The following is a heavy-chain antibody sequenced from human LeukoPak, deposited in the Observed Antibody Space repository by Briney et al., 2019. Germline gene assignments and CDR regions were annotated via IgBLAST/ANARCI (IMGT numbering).Heavy chain of an antibody. CDR3: ARGSGQYSSGWYREDYGMDV. CDR2: MNPNSGNT. CDR1: GYTFTSYD. Sequence: ASVEVSCKASGYTFTSYDINWVRQATGQGLEWMGWMNPNSGNTGYAQKFQGRVTMTRNTSISTAYMELSSLRSEDTAVYYCARGSGQYSSGWYREDYGMDVWGQGTTVTVSS. D-gene: IGHD6-19*01. V-gene: IGHV1-8*01. J-gene: IGHJ6*02.